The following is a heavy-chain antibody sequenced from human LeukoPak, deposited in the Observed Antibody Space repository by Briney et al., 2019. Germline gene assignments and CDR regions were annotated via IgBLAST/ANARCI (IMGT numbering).Heavy chain of an antibody. V-gene: IGHV3-30*03. CDR2: ISYDGSNK. J-gene: IGHJ4*02. CDR1: GFTFSSYG. CDR3: ARPSSGYSYGYDFDY. Sequence: GGSLRLPCAASGFTFSSYGMHWVRQAPGKGLEWVAVISYDGSNKYYADSVKGRFTISRDNSKNTLYLQMNSLRAEDTAVYYCARPSSGYSYGYDFDYWGQGTLVTVSS. D-gene: IGHD5-18*01.